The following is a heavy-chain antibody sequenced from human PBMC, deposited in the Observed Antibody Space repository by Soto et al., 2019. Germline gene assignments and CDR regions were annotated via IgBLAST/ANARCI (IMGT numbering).Heavy chain of an antibody. CDR2: NYSDDSDT. J-gene: IGHJ4*02. Sequence: PWESLKISFQAFGYNFNSYWIALVRQTPGKGFEWLWVNYSDDSDTRYSPSLQRPVTISADTSTNTVFLRWDRLGATDTCIYFCARLSYLQKPVDDWGQGTPVTVSS. CDR3: ARLSYLQKPVDD. CDR1: GYNFNSYW. V-gene: IGHV5-51*01. D-gene: IGHD3-10*01.